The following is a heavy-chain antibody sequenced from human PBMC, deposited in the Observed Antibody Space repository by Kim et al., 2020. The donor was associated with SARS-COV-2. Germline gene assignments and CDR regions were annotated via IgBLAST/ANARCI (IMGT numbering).Heavy chain of an antibody. CDR2: IYYSGST. CDR3: ARARRSWSWRDFDY. V-gene: IGHV4-59*01. D-gene: IGHD6-13*01. J-gene: IGHJ4*02. CDR1: GGSINNYY. Sequence: SETLSLTCTVSGGSINNYYWSWIRQPPGKGLEWIGYIYYSGSTKYNPSLRSRVTMSVDTSNNQLSLRLSSVTAADTAVYYCARARRSWSWRDFDYWGPGTLVTVSS.